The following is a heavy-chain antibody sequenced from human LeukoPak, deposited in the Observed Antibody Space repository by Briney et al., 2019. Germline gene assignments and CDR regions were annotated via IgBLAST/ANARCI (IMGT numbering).Heavy chain of an antibody. CDR3: AREENSSGLYYFDY. Sequence: GGSLRLSCAASGFTFRSDWMHWVRQAPGKGPVWVSRINSDGSSTTYADSVKGRFTISRDNAKNTLYLQMNSLRAEDTAVYYCAREENSSGLYYFDYWGQGTLVTVSS. CDR2: INSDGSST. V-gene: IGHV3-74*01. D-gene: IGHD3-22*01. J-gene: IGHJ4*02. CDR1: GFTFRSDW.